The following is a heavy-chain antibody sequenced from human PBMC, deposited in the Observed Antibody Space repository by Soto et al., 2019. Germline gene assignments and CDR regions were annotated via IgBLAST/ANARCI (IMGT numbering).Heavy chain of an antibody. Sequence: QVQLVESGGGVVQPRRSLRLSCAASGFTFSSYAMHWVRQAPGKGLEWVALISYDGSNKYYADSVKGRFTISRDNSKNTLYLQMNSLRAEDTAVYYCAKENGWAMDYYYGMNVWGQGTTVTVSS. CDR2: ISYDGSNK. CDR1: GFTFSSYA. D-gene: IGHD5-18*01. J-gene: IGHJ6*02. CDR3: AKENGWAMDYYYGMNV. V-gene: IGHV3-30*18.